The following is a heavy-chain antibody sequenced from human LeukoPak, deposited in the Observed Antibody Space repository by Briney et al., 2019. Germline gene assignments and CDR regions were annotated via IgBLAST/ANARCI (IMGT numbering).Heavy chain of an antibody. CDR3: ARSLGRWPTIIY. V-gene: IGHV4-34*01. D-gene: IGHD5-12*01. J-gene: IGHJ4*02. CDR2: INHSGST. CDR1: GGSFSGYY. Sequence: SETLSLTCAVYGGSFSGYYWSWIRQPPGKGLEWIGEINHSGSTNYNPSLKSRVTISVDTSKNQFSLKLSSVTAADTAVYYCARSLGRWPTIIYWGQGTLVTVSS.